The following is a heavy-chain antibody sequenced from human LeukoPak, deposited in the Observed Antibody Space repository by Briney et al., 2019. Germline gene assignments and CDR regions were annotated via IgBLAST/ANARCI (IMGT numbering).Heavy chain of an antibody. Sequence: PGGSLRLSCEASGFTFSDYYMTWIRQAPGKGLEWVSYISTSGETIYYADSVRGRFTISRDNAKNSLYLQMSRMRVEDTALYYCARQDGTSWGQGTLVTVSS. CDR3: ARQDGTS. J-gene: IGHJ5*02. D-gene: IGHD1-1*01. V-gene: IGHV3-11*01. CDR2: ISTSGETI. CDR1: GFTFSDYY.